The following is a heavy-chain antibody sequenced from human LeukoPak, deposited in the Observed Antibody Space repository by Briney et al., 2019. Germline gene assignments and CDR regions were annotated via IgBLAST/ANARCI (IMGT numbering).Heavy chain of an antibody. D-gene: IGHD4-17*01. Sequence: PGGSLRLSCAASGFTFSSYSMNCVRQAPGKGLEWVSYISSSSSTIYYADSVKGRFTISRDNAKNSLYLQMNSLRAEDTAVYYCARDASYGDYVYRFDYWGQGTLVTVSS. CDR3: ARDASYGDYVYRFDY. V-gene: IGHV3-48*01. CDR1: GFTFSSYS. J-gene: IGHJ4*02. CDR2: ISSSSSTI.